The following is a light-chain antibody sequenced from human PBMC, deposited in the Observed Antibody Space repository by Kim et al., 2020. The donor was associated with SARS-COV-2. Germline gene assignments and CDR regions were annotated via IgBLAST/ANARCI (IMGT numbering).Light chain of an antibody. V-gene: IGLV6-57*03. Sequence: KTVTIACTRSSGSIASTYVQWYQQRPGSAPTTVIYEDNQRPSGVPDRFSGSIDSSSNSASLTISGLKTEDEADYYCQSYDSSNHVVFGGGTKVTVL. CDR1: SGSIASTY. CDR3: QSYDSSNHVV. J-gene: IGLJ2*01. CDR2: EDN.